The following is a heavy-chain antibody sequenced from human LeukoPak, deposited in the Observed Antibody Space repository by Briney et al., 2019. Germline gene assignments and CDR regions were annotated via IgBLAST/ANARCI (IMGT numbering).Heavy chain of an antibody. CDR1: GGSVSSGDYY. D-gene: IGHD4-17*01. V-gene: IGHV4-61*08. Sequence: SETLSLTCTVSGGSVSSGDYYWSWIRQPPGKGLEWIGYIYYSGSTNYNPSLKSRVTISVDKSKNQFSLKLSSVTAADTAVYYCARNIRATVTTGAFDIWGQGTMVTVSS. CDR3: ARNIRATVTTGAFDI. CDR2: IYYSGST. J-gene: IGHJ3*02.